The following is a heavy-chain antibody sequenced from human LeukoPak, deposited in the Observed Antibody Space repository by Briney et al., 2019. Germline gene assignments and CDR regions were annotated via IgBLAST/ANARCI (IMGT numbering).Heavy chain of an antibody. Sequence: SETLSLTCTVSGASISSRNYYWGWIRQPPGKGLEWIGSVHYSATTYYNPSLMSRVTILVDTSKNQFFLKLDSVTAADTALYYCARHYPKDSSVESFDLWGQGALVTVSS. D-gene: IGHD6-13*01. CDR1: GASISSRNYY. CDR3: ARHYPKDSSVESFDL. CDR2: VHYSATT. V-gene: IGHV4-39*01. J-gene: IGHJ5*02.